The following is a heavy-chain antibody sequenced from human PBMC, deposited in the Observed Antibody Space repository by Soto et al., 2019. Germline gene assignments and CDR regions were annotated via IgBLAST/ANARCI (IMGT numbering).Heavy chain of an antibody. CDR3: AKGGYFGTFDY. Sequence: GGSLRLSCAASGFTFSSYAMSWVRQVPGKGLEWVSTISGSGDRTYNADSVKGRFTISRDSSKKTPYLQMNSLRAEDTAVYYCAKGGYFGTFDYWGQGTLVTVSS. CDR1: GFTFSSYA. V-gene: IGHV3-23*01. D-gene: IGHD1-1*01. CDR2: ISGSGDRT. J-gene: IGHJ4*02.